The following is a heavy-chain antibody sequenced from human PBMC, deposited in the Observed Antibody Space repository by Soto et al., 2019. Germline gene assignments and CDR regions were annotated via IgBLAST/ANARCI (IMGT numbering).Heavy chain of an antibody. Sequence: QVQLVQSGAEVRKPGSSVKVSCKASGGTFSRHAISWVRQAPGQGREWMGGIIPIFGTANHAQKFQGRVTSIADESTSPVYMELSSLRSEDPAMYYCARGWGYDSNDYYYAYWGQGTLVIVSS. CDR2: IIPIFGTA. V-gene: IGHV1-69*01. CDR3: ARGWGYDSNDYYYAY. D-gene: IGHD3-22*01. J-gene: IGHJ4*02. CDR1: GGTFSRHA.